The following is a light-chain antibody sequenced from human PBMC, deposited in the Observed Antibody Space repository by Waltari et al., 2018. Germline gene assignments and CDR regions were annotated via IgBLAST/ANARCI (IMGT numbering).Light chain of an antibody. CDR2: DVT. CDR1: SSDIGGYNY. V-gene: IGLV2-8*01. Sequence: QSALTQPPSASGSPGQSVTIPCTGTSSDIGGYNYVSWYQQHPGKAPKLMIYDVTKRPSGVPDRFSGSKSGNTASLTVSGLQAEDEADYYCTSYAGANNYVFGTGTQVTVL. CDR3: TSYAGANNYV. J-gene: IGLJ1*01.